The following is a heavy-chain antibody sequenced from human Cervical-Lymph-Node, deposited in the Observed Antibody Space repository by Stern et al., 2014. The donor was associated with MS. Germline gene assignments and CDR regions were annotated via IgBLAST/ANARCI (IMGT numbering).Heavy chain of an antibody. CDR1: GDTFSSSA. CDR3: ARDSTTGMDV. Sequence: QVQLVPSGAEVKKPGSSVKVSCKTSGDTFSSSAISWVRQGPGQVLAWMGGIVLIFGTANYAEKCQGRVTITADVSTNTAYMELSRLGSDDTAVYYCARDSTTGMDVWGQGTTVTVSS. V-gene: IGHV1-69*01. J-gene: IGHJ6*02. CDR2: IVLIFGTA. D-gene: IGHD1-1*01.